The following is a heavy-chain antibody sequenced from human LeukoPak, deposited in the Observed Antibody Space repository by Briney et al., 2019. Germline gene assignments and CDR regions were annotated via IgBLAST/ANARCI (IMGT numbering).Heavy chain of an antibody. Sequence: PGGSLRLSCAASGFTFSSYSMNWVRQAPGKGLEWVSSISSSSSYIYYADSVKGRFTISRDNAKNSLYPQMNSLRAEDTAVYYCAREITMVRGVDYWGQGTLVTVSS. D-gene: IGHD3-10*01. CDR1: GFTFSSYS. CDR3: AREITMVRGVDY. V-gene: IGHV3-21*01. J-gene: IGHJ4*02. CDR2: ISSSSSYI.